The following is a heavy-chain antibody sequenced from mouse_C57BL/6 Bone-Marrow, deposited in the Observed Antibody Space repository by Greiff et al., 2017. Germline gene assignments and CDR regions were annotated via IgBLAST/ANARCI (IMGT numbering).Heavy chain of an antibody. J-gene: IGHJ3*01. CDR1: GFTFSSYA. CDR2: ISDGGSYT. V-gene: IGHV5-4*01. D-gene: IGHD2-4*01. Sequence: EVQVVESGGGLVKPGGSLKLSCAASGFTFSSYAMSWVRQTPEKRLEWVATISDGGSYTYYPDNVKGRFTISRDNAKNYLYLQMSHLKSEDTAMYYCARWRDYDGRFAYWGQGTLVTVSA. CDR3: ARWRDYDGRFAY.